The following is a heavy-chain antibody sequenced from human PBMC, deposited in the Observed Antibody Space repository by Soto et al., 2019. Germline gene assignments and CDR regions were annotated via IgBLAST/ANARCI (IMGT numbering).Heavy chain of an antibody. V-gene: IGHV3-23*01. Sequence: GGSLRLSCAASGFTFSSYAMSWVRQAPGKGLEWVSAISGSGGSTYYADSVKGRFTISRDNSKNTLYLQMNSLRAEDTAVYYCAKANIAAAGTDYYYYGMDVWGQGTTVTVYS. CDR1: GFTFSSYA. J-gene: IGHJ6*02. CDR2: ISGSGGST. CDR3: AKANIAAAGTDYYYYGMDV. D-gene: IGHD6-13*01.